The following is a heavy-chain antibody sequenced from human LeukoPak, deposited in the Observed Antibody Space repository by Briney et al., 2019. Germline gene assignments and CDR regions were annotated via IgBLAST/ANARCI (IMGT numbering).Heavy chain of an antibody. V-gene: IGHV3-21*04. D-gene: IGHD1-26*01. CDR2: MSSSSGLI. CDR3: AREFDGSASGAGY. J-gene: IGHJ4*02. Sequence: GGSLRLSCAASGFTFSRYSMNWVRQAPGKGLEWVSSMSSSSGLIYYGDSVKGRSTFSRDNAKRSLYLQMNSLRADDTAVYYCAREFDGSASGAGYWGQGTLVTVSS. CDR1: GFTFSRYS.